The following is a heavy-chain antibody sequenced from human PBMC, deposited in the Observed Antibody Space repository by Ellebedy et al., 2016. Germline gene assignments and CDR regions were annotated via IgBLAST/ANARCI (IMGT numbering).Heavy chain of an antibody. J-gene: IGHJ3*02. D-gene: IGHD3-22*01. V-gene: IGHV1-2*04. Sequence: ASVKVSCKASGYTFTGYYMHWVRQAPGQGLEWMGWINPNSGGTNYAQKFQGWVTMTRDTSISTAYMELSRLRSDDTAVYYCARVSVEDDSSGVRAFVIWGQGTMVTVSS. CDR1: GYTFTGYY. CDR2: INPNSGGT. CDR3: ARVSVEDDSSGVRAFVI.